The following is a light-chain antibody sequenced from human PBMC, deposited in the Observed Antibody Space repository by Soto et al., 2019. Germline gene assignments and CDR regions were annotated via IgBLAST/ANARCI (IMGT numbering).Light chain of an antibody. Sequence: EIVMTQSPATLSVSPGERVTLSCRASQSVSSNLAWYQQKPGQSPRLLIYGASTRATGIPARFSGSGSGTEFPLTISSLQSEDVAIYYCQQYNNWLLTFGGGAKLEIK. CDR3: QQYNNWLLT. CDR2: GAS. V-gene: IGKV3-15*01. J-gene: IGKJ4*01. CDR1: QSVSSN.